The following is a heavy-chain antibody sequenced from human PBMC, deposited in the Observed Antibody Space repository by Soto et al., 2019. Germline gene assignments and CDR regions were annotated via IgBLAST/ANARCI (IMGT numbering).Heavy chain of an antibody. CDR3: ARIVVPAVKTGGWFDP. D-gene: IGHD2-2*01. CDR1: GGSISSYY. V-gene: IGHV4-59*08. Sequence: SETLSLTCTVSGGSISSYYWSWIRQPPGKGLEWIGYIYYSGSTNYNPSLKSRVTISVDTSKNQFSLKLSSVTAADTAVYYCARIVVPAVKTGGWFDPWGQGTLVTVSS. J-gene: IGHJ5*02. CDR2: IYYSGST.